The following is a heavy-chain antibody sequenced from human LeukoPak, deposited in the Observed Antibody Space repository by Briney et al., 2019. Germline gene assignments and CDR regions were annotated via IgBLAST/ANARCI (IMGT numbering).Heavy chain of an antibody. V-gene: IGHV3-9*01. CDR3: AKVTGYSYEDYFDY. J-gene: IGHJ4*02. D-gene: IGHD5-18*01. CDR1: GFTFDYYA. Sequence: GGSLRLSCAASGFTFDYYAMHWVRHAPGKGLEWVSGVSWNSGSLVYADSVKGRFTISRDNVKNSLFLQMNSLRAEDTALYYCAKVTGYSYEDYFDYWGQGTLVTVSS. CDR2: VSWNSGSL.